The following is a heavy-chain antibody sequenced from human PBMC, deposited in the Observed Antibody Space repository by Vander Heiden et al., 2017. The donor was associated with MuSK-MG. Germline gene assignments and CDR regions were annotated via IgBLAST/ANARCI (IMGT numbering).Heavy chain of an antibody. V-gene: IGHV3-21*01. CDR2: ISIGSSYI. J-gene: IGHJ5*02. D-gene: IGHD3-16*01. CDR3: ARDVDGGSSTCPACNWFDP. Sequence: EVLLVESGGGLVKLGGSLRPPCEGSGFTLSSHGMTWVRQAPGKGLEWVSSISIGSSYIYYADSVKGRFAISRDNAKNSLYLQMNSLRAEDTAVYFCARDVDGGSSTCPACNWFDPWGQGTLVTVSS. CDR1: GFTLSSHG.